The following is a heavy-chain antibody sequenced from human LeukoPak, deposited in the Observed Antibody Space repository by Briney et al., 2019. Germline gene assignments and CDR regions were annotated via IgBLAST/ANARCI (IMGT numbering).Heavy chain of an antibody. CDR1: GFTFSNYG. Sequence: QTGGSLRLSCAASGFTFSNYGIHWVRQAPGKGLEWVAVISYDGNNKYYADSVKGRFTISRDNSKNTLFLQMNSLRAEDTAAYYCAKGVDYCSGGSCPADYWGPGTLVTVSS. V-gene: IGHV3-30*18. D-gene: IGHD2-15*01. CDR3: AKGVDYCSGGSCPADY. CDR2: ISYDGNNK. J-gene: IGHJ4*02.